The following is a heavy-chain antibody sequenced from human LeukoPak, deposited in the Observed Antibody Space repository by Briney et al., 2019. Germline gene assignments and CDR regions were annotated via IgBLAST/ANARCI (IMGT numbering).Heavy chain of an antibody. CDR2: ISDNEGST. Sequence: GGSLRLSCAASGFTFSSYAMNWVRQAPGKGLEWVSGISDNEGSTYYTDSVKGRFTISRDNTKNTVYLQMNNLRPDDTAVYFRARHDSFIPYWGQGTLVTVSS. CDR1: GFTFSSYA. CDR3: ARHDSFIPY. D-gene: IGHD5-18*01. V-gene: IGHV3-23*01. J-gene: IGHJ4*02.